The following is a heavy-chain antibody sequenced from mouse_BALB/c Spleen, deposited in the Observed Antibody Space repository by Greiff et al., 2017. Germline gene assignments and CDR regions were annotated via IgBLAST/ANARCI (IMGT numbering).Heavy chain of an antibody. Sequence: VKLMESGAELVRPGSSVKISCKASGYAFSSYWMNWVKQRPGQGLEWIGQIYPGDGDTNYNGKFKGKATLTADKSSSTAYMQLSSLTSEDSAVYFCARNYYGSSWGYYYAMDYWGQGTSVTVSS. CDR3: ARNYYGSSWGYYYAMDY. J-gene: IGHJ4*01. V-gene: IGHV1-80*01. CDR1: GYAFSSYW. D-gene: IGHD1-1*01. CDR2: IYPGDGDT.